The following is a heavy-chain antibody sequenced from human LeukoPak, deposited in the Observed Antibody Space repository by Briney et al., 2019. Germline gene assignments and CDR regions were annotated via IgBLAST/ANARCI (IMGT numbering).Heavy chain of an antibody. J-gene: IGHJ4*02. V-gene: IGHV1-18*01. Sequence: ASVKLSCTASGYTFTSYGISWVRQAPGKGLEWMGWISAYNGNTNYAEKVQGRVTMTTDTSTSTAYMELRSLRSDDTAVYYCARSSDLIQLSLDYWGQGTLVTVSS. CDR1: GYTFTSYG. D-gene: IGHD5-18*01. CDR3: ARSSDLIQLSLDY. CDR2: ISAYNGNT.